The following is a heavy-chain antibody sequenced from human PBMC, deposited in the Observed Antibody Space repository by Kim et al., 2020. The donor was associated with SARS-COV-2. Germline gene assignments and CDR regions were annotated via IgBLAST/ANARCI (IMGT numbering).Heavy chain of an antibody. CDR3: ARDAWAQRGTCGFDY. J-gene: IGHJ4*02. V-gene: IGHV3-11*04. Sequence: SVKGPFTISRDNAENSVYLQMNCLRVEDSAVYYCARDAWAQRGTCGFDYWGQGTLVTVSS. D-gene: IGHD7-27*01.